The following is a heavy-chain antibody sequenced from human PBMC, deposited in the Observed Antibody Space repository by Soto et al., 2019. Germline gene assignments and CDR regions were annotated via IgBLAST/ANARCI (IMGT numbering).Heavy chain of an antibody. CDR3: ARNRYSPYYYSGMDV. CDR1: GYSFTSYW. Sequence: GQSLKISCTGSGYSFTSYWISWARQMPGKGLEWMGRIDPSDSYTNYSPSFQGHVTISADKSISTAYLQWSSLKASDTAMYYCARNRYSPYYYSGMDVWGQGTTVTVSS. J-gene: IGHJ6*02. V-gene: IGHV5-10-1*01. CDR2: IDPSDSYT. D-gene: IGHD2-21*01.